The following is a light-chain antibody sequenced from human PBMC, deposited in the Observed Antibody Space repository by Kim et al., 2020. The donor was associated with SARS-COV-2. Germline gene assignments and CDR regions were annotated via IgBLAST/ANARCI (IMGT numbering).Light chain of an antibody. Sequence: EIVLTQSPGTLSLSLGERATLSCRASQSVSSSYLAWYQQKPGQAPRLLIYGASSRATGIPDRFSGSGSGTDFTLTISRLEPEDFAVYYCHQYGSSPLTFGGGTKVDIK. J-gene: IGKJ4*01. V-gene: IGKV3-20*01. CDR3: HQYGSSPLT. CDR2: GAS. CDR1: QSVSSSY.